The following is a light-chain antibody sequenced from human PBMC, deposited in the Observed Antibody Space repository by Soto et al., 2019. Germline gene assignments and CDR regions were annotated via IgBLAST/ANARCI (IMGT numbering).Light chain of an antibody. CDR1: QSISNH. V-gene: IGKV1-39*01. CDR2: AAS. Sequence: EIHTTQPPSSLYAYVGDSGIITCLASQSISNHLNWYQQKPGKAPKLLIFAASSLQSGVPSRFSGSRSGPDFTLNISSLQPEDFATYYCQQSYSSPPPFGQGTK. CDR3: QQSYSSPPP. J-gene: IGKJ1*01.